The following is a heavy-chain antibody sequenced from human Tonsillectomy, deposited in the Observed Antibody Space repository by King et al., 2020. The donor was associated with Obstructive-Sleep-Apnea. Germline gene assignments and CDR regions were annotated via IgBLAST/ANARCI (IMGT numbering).Heavy chain of an antibody. CDR3: ARDRHCSYTSCHGTPEGYYGMDV. CDR1: GVSISSGGYS. D-gene: IGHD2-2*01. V-gene: IGHV4-30-2*01. CDR2: IYHSGTT. J-gene: IGHJ6*02. Sequence: LQLQESGSGLVKPSQTLSLTCAVSGVSISSGGYSWTWIRQPPGKGLEWIGYIYHSGTTYYNPSLKSRVTISIDTSKNHFSLKLSSVTAADTAVYYCARDRHCSYTSCHGTPEGYYGMDVWGQGTTVTVSS.